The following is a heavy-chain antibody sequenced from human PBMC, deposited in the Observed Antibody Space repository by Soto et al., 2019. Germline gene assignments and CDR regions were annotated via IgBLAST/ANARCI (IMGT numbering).Heavy chain of an antibody. CDR3: ATHRYSSDRSGYLHGMDV. CDR1: GSTFSTYT. J-gene: IGHJ6*02. D-gene: IGHD3-22*01. CDR2: ISSSSNYI. V-gene: IGHV3-21*01. Sequence: EVQLVESGGGLVKPGGSLRLSCAGSGSTFSTYTMSWVRQASGKGLEWVSFISSSSNYIYYADSVRGRFIISRDNAKNSLDMQMNSLRAEDTAVYYCATHRYSSDRSGYLHGMDVWGQGTTVTVSS.